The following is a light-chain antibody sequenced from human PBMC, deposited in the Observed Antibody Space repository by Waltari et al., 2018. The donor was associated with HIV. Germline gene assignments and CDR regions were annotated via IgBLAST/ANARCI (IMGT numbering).Light chain of an antibody. V-gene: IGLV3-21*01. CDR2: YDN. CDR3: QVWENNGGYPVV. J-gene: IGLJ2*01. CDR1: NVGRKS. Sequence: SDVLTQPPSVSVAPGQTARITCGINNVGRKSVFWYQRKPGQAPVLVISYDNDRPSGIPARFAGSNTGDTATLIISRVEAGDEAEYYCQVWENNGGYPVVLGGGTKPAVL.